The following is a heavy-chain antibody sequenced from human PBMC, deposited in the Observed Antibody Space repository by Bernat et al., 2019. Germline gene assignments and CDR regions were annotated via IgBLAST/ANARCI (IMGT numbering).Heavy chain of an antibody. V-gene: IGHV4-4*02. Sequence: QVQLQESGPGLVKPSGTLSLTCAVSGGSISYSNWWSWVRQPPGKGLEWIGEIYHTGSANYNPSLKSRVTISVDKSKNQFSLNLSSVIAADTAVYYCARWDCSIGSCYLDSWGRGTQVTVSS. CDR2: IYHTGSA. CDR3: ARWDCSIGSCYLDS. CDR1: GGSISYSNW. J-gene: IGHJ4*02. D-gene: IGHD2-15*01.